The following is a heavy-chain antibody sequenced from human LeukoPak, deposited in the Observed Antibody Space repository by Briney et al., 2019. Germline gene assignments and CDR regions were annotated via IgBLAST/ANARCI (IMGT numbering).Heavy chain of an antibody. Sequence: VSVKVSCKASGYTFTGFYMHWVRQAPGQGLEWMGWINPNSGGTNYAQKFQGRVTMTRDTSISTAYMELSRLRSDDTAVYYCARDEWELRSFDCWGQGTLVTVSS. D-gene: IGHD1-26*01. V-gene: IGHV1-2*02. J-gene: IGHJ4*02. CDR3: ARDEWELRSFDC. CDR2: INPNSGGT. CDR1: GYTFTGFY.